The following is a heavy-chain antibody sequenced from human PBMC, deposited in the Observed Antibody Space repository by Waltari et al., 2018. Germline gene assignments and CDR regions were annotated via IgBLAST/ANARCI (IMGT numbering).Heavy chain of an antibody. CDR2: INQDGSKK. CDR3: ARDWEGERPNFDY. V-gene: IGHV3-7*01. CDR1: GFSFSTYW. J-gene: IGHJ4*02. Sequence: EVQLVASGGGVVEPGGSLRLSCVPSGFSFSTYWMSWVRQAPGKGLEWVADINQDGSKKYYMGSMKGRFTISRDNAKSSVYLEMNSLRGDDTAVYYCARDWEGERPNFDYWGQGILVTVSS. D-gene: IGHD1-26*01.